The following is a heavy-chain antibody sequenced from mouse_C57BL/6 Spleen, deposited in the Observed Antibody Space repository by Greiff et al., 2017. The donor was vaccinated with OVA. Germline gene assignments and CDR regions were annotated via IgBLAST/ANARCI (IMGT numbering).Heavy chain of an antibody. Sequence: EVKLMESGGGLVKPGGSLKLSCAASGFTFSDYGMHWVRQAPEKGLEWVAYISSGSSTIYYADTVKGRFTISRDNAKNTLFLQMTRLRSEDTAMYYCARKIGFRGSYAMDYWGQGTSVTVSS. CDR3: ARKIGFRGSYAMDY. V-gene: IGHV5-17*01. D-gene: IGHD1-1*01. CDR1: GFTFSDYG. CDR2: ISSGSSTI. J-gene: IGHJ4*01.